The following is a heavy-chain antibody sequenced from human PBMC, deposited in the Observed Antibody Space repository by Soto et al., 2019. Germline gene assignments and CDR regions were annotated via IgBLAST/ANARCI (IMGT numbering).Heavy chain of an antibody. D-gene: IGHD3-10*01. J-gene: IGHJ4*02. CDR2: INSRSSSI. CDR1: GFTFSSYS. V-gene: IGHV3-21*01. Sequence: EVQLVESGGGLVKPGGSLRLSCAASGFTFSSYSMTWVRQAPGKGLEWVSSINSRSSSIYYADSVKGRFTISRDNAKNSLYLQMNSLRAEDTTVYYCARNPSGDYWGQGTLVTVSS. CDR3: ARNPSGDY.